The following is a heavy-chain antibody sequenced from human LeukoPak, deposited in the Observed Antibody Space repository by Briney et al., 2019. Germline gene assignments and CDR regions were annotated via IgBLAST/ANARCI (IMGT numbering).Heavy chain of an antibody. CDR3: ARGGAEVLRFLEWLETDAFDI. CDR1: GFTFSDYY. J-gene: IGHJ3*02. V-gene: IGHV3-11*04. Sequence: GGSLRLSCAASGFTFSDYYMSWIRQAPGKGLEWVSYISSSGSTIYYADSVKARFTISRDNAKNSLYLQMNSLRAEDTAVYYCARGGAEVLRFLEWLETDAFDIWGQGTMVTVSS. CDR2: ISSSGSTI. D-gene: IGHD3-3*01.